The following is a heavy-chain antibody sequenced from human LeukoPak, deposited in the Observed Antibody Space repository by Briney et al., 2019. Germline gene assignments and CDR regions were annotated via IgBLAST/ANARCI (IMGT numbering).Heavy chain of an antibody. CDR3: ARFSLSYGLDY. CDR1: GFTFTSYD. Sequence: ASVKVSCKASGFTFTSYDINWVRQASGQGLEWMGWMNPNNGNTGYAQKFQGRVTMTRNTSISTAYMELSSLRSEDTAVYYCARFSLSYGLDYWGQGTLVTVSS. CDR2: MNPNNGNT. J-gene: IGHJ4*02. D-gene: IGHD3-16*02. V-gene: IGHV1-8*01.